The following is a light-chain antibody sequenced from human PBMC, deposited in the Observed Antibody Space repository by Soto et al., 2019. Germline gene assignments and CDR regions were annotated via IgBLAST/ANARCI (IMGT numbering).Light chain of an antibody. CDR1: QSVSDK. V-gene: IGKV3-15*01. J-gene: IGKJ2*01. CDR2: GAS. Sequence: EIVMTQSPATLSVSPGERATLSCRASQSVSDKSAWYQQKPGQAPRLLIFGASTRATGIPARFSGSGSGTEFTLTISSLQSEDFAVYYCQQYNNWPLMYTFGQGTKLEIK. CDR3: QQYNNWPLMYT.